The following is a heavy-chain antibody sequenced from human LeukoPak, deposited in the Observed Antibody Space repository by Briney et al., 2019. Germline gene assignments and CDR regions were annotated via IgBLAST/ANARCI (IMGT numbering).Heavy chain of an antibody. CDR1: GFTFSSYA. Sequence: PGGSLRLSCAASGFTFSSYAMSWVRQGPGKGLEWVSGISGSGDNTYYADSVKGRFTISRDNSKNMLYVQVNSLGTEDTAAYYCAKGSYYDSSGSFYFDYWGQGTLVTVSS. J-gene: IGHJ4*02. D-gene: IGHD3-22*01. V-gene: IGHV3-23*01. CDR2: ISGSGDNT. CDR3: AKGSYYDSSGSFYFDY.